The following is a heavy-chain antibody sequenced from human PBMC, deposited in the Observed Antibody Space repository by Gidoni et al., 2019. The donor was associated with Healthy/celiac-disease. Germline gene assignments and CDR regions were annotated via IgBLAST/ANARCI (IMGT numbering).Heavy chain of an antibody. CDR1: GGSFSGYY. V-gene: IGHV4-34*01. J-gene: IGHJ5*02. D-gene: IGHD3-3*01. CDR3: ARGPYYDFWSGYYFWFDP. CDR2: INHSGST. Sequence: QVQLQQWGAGLLKPSETLSLTCAVDGGSFSGYYWSWIRQPPGKGLEWLGEINHSGSTNYNPSLKIRVTISVDTSKNQFSLKLSSVTAADTAVYYCARGPYYDFWSGYYFWFDPWGQGTLVTVSS.